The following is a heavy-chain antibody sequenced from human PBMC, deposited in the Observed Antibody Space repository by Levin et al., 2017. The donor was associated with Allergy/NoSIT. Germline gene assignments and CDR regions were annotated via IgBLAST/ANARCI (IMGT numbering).Heavy chain of an antibody. CDR3: AKRYCSGGTCYPLDF. V-gene: IGHV3-23*01. CDR2: IGTST. Sequence: SCAASGLTVSNYGMYWVRQAPGKGLQWVSGIGTSTYYADSVKGRFTISRDSSKNTVYLQMNSLRAEDTAVYYCAKRYCSGGTCYPLDFWGQGTLVTVSS. J-gene: IGHJ4*02. CDR1: GLTVSNYG. D-gene: IGHD2-15*01.